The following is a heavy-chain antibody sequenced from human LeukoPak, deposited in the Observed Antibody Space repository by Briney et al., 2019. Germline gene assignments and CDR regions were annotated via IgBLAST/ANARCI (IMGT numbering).Heavy chain of an antibody. D-gene: IGHD3-9*01. Sequence: GASLRLSCAASGFTFSNYAMSWVRQAPGKGLEWVSATGGGSGIYYADSMKSRFTISRDNSKNTLYLQINSLGAEDTAVYYCAKWGDYDVLTGYYVSDYWGQGTLVTVSS. CDR1: GFTFSNYA. CDR2: TGGGSGI. V-gene: IGHV3-23*01. CDR3: AKWGDYDVLTGYYVSDY. J-gene: IGHJ4*02.